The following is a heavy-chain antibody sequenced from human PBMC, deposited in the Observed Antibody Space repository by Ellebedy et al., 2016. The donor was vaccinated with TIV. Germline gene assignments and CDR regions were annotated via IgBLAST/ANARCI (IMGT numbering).Heavy chain of an antibody. CDR2: ISRTSNFI. J-gene: IGHJ5*02. Sequence: GESLKISCAASGFTFSAYSMNWVRQAPGKGLEWIAYISRTSNFIYYADSVRGRFTISRDDANNSLYLQMNSLTDEDTALYYCARDRIAVAVNWFDPWGQGTLVTVSS. D-gene: IGHD6-19*01. CDR1: GFTFSAYS. V-gene: IGHV3-48*02. CDR3: ARDRIAVAVNWFDP.